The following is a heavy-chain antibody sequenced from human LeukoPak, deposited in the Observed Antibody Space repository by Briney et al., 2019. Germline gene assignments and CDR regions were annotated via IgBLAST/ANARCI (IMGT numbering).Heavy chain of an antibody. CDR3: ARAGAVVDNWFDP. J-gene: IGHJ5*02. V-gene: IGHV4-34*01. CDR1: DGSLSGYY. Sequence: SETLSLTCAVYDGSLSGYYWSWIRQPPGKGLEWIGEINHSGSTNYNPSLKSRVTISVDTSKNQFSLRLSSVTPADTAVYYCARAGAVVDNWFDPWGQGTLVTVSS. CDR2: INHSGST. D-gene: IGHD2-15*01.